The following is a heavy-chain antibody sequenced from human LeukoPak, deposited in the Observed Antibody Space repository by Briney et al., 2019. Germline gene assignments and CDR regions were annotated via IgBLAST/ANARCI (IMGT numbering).Heavy chain of an antibody. J-gene: IGHJ4*02. V-gene: IGHV3-30*02. Sequence: PGGSLRLSCAASGFTFSSYGMHWVRQAPGKGLEWVAFIRYDGSNKYYADSVKGRFTISRDNSKNTLYLQMNSLRAEDTAVYYCAKDQSGVYGDYEAPFDYWGQGTLVTVSS. CDR3: AKDQSGVYGDYEAPFDY. D-gene: IGHD4-17*01. CDR2: IRYDGSNK. CDR1: GFTFSSYG.